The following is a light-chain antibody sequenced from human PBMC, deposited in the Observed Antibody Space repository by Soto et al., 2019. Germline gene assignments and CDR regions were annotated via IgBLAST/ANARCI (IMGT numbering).Light chain of an antibody. V-gene: IGKV3-15*01. CDR2: DAS. Sequence: EVVMTQSPATLSVSPGETATLSFSASQRVSRNLAWYQQKPGQPPRLLIYDASTRATGIPARFSGSGSETEFTLTISSLQSEDYAIYYCQQYNNWPPWTFGQGTKVDI. CDR1: QRVSRN. J-gene: IGKJ1*01. CDR3: QQYNNWPPWT.